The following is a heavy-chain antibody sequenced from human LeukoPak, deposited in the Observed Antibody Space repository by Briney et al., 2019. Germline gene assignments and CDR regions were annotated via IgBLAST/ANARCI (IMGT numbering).Heavy chain of an antibody. Sequence: GASVKVSCKASGYTFTGYYMHWVRQAPGQGLEWMGWINPNSGGTNYAQKFQGRVTMTRDTSISTAYMELSSLRSEDTAAYYCATSAIAAHPDYWGQGTLVTVSS. CDR1: GYTFTGYY. V-gene: IGHV1-2*02. D-gene: IGHD6-6*01. J-gene: IGHJ4*02. CDR2: INPNSGGT. CDR3: ATSAIAAHPDY.